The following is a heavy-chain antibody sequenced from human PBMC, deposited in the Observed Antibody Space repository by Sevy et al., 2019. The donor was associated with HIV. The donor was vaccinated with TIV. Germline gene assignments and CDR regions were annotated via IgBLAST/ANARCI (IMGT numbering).Heavy chain of an antibody. CDR1: GYSFTTYW. D-gene: IGHD1-26*01. J-gene: IGHJ3*02. Sequence: GESLKISCTGSGYSFTTYWIGWVRQMPGKGLEYMGIIYPGGSDTRYSPSFQGQVTISADKSTSTAYLQWSSLKASDTAIYYCARPRIVGASNDAFDIWGQGTVVTVSS. V-gene: IGHV5-51*01. CDR2: IYPGGSDT. CDR3: ARPRIVGASNDAFDI.